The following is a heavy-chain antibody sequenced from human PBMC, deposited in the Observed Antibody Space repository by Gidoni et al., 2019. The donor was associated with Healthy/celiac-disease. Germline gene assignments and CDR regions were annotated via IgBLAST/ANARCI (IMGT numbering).Heavy chain of an antibody. CDR2: INHSGST. J-gene: IGHJ2*01. V-gene: IGHV4-34*01. Sequence: QVQLQQWGAGLLKPSETLSLPCAVYGGSFSGYYWSWIRQPPGKGLEWIGEINHSGSTNYNPSLKSRVTISVDTSKNQFSLKLSSVTAADTAVYYCARGPDVLLWFGEPPFGYFDLWGRGTLVTVSS. D-gene: IGHD3-10*01. CDR1: GGSFSGYY. CDR3: ARGPDVLLWFGEPPFGYFDL.